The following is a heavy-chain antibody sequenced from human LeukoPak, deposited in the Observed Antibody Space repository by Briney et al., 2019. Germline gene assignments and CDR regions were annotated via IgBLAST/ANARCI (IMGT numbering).Heavy chain of an antibody. CDR3: AVLYDILTGYITDTP. J-gene: IGHJ5*02. V-gene: IGHV1-2*02. CDR1: GYTFTDYY. CDR2: FNPNSGGS. D-gene: IGHD3-9*01. Sequence: AASVKVSCKASGYTFTDYYMNWVRQAPGQGLEWMGWFNPNSGGSSYAQNFQGRIAMTRDTSITTAYMELSSLRSEDTAVYYCAVLYDILTGYITDTPWGQGTLVTVSS.